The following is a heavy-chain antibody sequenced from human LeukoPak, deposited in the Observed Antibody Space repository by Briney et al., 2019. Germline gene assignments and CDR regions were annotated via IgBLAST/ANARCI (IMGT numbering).Heavy chain of an antibody. Sequence: SQTLSLTCAVSGGSINSGGYWSWIRQHPGKGLEWIGYIYYSGTTYFNPSLKGRVTMSVDTSKNQFSLKLSSVTAADTAVYYCARDSGISGRTDYWGQGTLVTVSS. CDR3: ARDSGISGRTDY. CDR1: GGSINSGGY. CDR2: IYYSGTT. J-gene: IGHJ4*02. V-gene: IGHV4-31*11. D-gene: IGHD3-10*01.